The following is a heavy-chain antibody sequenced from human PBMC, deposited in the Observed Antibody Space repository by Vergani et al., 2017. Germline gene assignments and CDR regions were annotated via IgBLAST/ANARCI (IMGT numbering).Heavy chain of an antibody. CDR1: GGSFTSYH. CDR3: ARVNTETNGHLYYYYYMDV. D-gene: IGHD4-11*01. J-gene: IGHJ6*03. V-gene: IGHV4-34*01. CDR2: IDHTGRP. Sequence: QVQLQQWGGGLLKPSETLSLTCVVNGGSFTSYHWTWIRQSPGEGLEWVGDIDHTGRPDNNPSLKSRLTMSVDKSRNQFSLTLNSETATDTAIYFCARVNTETNGHLYYYYYMDVWGQGTAVTVS.